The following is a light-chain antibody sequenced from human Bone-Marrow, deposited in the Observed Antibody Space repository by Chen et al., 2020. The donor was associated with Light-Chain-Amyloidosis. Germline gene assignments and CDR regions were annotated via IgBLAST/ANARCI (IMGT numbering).Light chain of an antibody. Sequence: QSALTQPASVSGSPGQSITISCTGTSGDVGTSNYVSWYQQHPGKAPKVLIYAVSNRPSGGSIRFSGSKSGNTAALTIAGLQAEDEADYYCSSFTSSSSYVFGPGTKVTVL. CDR1: SGDVGTSNY. V-gene: IGLV2-14*01. CDR3: SSFTSSSSYV. J-gene: IGLJ1*01. CDR2: AVS.